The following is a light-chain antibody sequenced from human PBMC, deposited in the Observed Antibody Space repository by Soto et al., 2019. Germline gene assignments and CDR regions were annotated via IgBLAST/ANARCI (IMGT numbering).Light chain of an antibody. V-gene: IGLV2-8*01. CDR2: EVS. CDR1: SSDIGAYNY. J-gene: IGLJ1*01. CDR3: CSYAGSNNLI. Sequence: QSALIQPPSASGSPGQSVTLSCTGTSSDIGAYNYVSWYQQYPGKAPKLMIFEVSKRPSGVPDRFSGSKSGNTASLTVSGLQAEDEADYYCCSYAGSNNLIFGTGTKLTVL.